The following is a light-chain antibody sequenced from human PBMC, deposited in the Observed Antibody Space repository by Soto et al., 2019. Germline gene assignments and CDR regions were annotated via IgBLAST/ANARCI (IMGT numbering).Light chain of an antibody. CDR1: QDIKNY. CDR3: QKYGSIPIT. V-gene: IGKV1-33*01. Sequence: DIPMTQSPSSLSASVGDRVTITCQARQDIKNYLNWYQQKPGKAPKLLIYDASNLETGFPSRFSGSGSGTDFSFTISSLQSEDIGTYYCQKYGSIPITFGQGTRLEIK. J-gene: IGKJ5*01. CDR2: DAS.